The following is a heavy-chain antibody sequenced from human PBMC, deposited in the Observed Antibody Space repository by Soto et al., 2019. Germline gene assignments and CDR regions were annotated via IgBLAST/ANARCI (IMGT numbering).Heavy chain of an antibody. V-gene: IGHV4-59*01. Sequence: QVQLQESGPGLVKPSETLSLTCTVSGGSISSYYWSWIRQPPGKGLEWIGYIYYSGSTNYNPSLKSRVTISVDTSKNQFSLKLSSVTAADTAVYYCARSPFFGVVPFDYWGQGTLVTVSS. J-gene: IGHJ4*02. CDR1: GGSISSYY. CDR2: IYYSGST. D-gene: IGHD3-3*01. CDR3: ARSPFFGVVPFDY.